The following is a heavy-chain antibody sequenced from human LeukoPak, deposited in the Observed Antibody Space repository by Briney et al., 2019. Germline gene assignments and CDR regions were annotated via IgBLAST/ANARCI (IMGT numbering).Heavy chain of an antibody. CDR1: GFTFSSYW. CDR3: ARDTYSYGCFDY. V-gene: IGHV3-74*01. Sequence: GGSLRLSCAAPGFTFSSYWMHWVRQAPGKGLVWVSRINSDGSRTSYADFVKGRFTISRDNAKNTLYLQMNSLRAEDTAVYYCARDTYSYGCFDYWGQGTLVTVSS. J-gene: IGHJ4*02. D-gene: IGHD5-18*01. CDR2: INSDGSRT.